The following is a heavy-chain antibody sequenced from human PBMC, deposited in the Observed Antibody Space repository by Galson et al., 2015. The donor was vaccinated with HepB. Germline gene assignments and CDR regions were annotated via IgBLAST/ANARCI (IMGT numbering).Heavy chain of an antibody. CDR2: ISSRGDGT. J-gene: IGHJ4*02. Sequence: SLRLSCAASGFTFSVHFMHWVRQAPGKGLEYVAAISSRGDGTYYADSVKGRFIISRDNSQNTVYLQMTSLRPEDTAVYYCVKGDSYFYDTSGYPRDSWGRGSLVTVSS. V-gene: IGHV3-64D*06. CDR1: GFTFSVHF. CDR3: VKGDSYFYDTSGYPRDS. D-gene: IGHD3-22*01.